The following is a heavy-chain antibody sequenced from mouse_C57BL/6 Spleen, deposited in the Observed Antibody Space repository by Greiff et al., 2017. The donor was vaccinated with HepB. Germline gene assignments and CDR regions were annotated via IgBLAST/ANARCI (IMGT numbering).Heavy chain of an antibody. Sequence: EVKVEESGGGLVKPGGSLKLSCAASGFTFSDYGMHWVRQAPEKGLEWVAYISSGSSTIYYADTVKGRFTISRDNAKNTLFLQMTSLRSEDTAMYYCARRYGNYYAMDYWGQGTSVTVSS. D-gene: IGHD2-1*01. V-gene: IGHV5-17*01. CDR1: GFTFSDYG. CDR2: ISSGSSTI. CDR3: ARRYGNYYAMDY. J-gene: IGHJ4*01.